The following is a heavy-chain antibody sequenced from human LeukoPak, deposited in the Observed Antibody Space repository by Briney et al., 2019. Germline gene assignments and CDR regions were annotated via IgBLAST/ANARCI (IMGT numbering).Heavy chain of an antibody. J-gene: IGHJ4*02. CDR3: ARLGQQVGATRDY. Sequence: SVKVSCKASGGTFSSYAISWVRQAPGQGLEWMGRIIPIFGTANYAQKFQGRVTITTDEPTSTAYMELSSLRSEDTAVYYCARLGQQVGATRDYWGQGTLVTVSS. D-gene: IGHD1-26*01. CDR1: GGTFSSYA. V-gene: IGHV1-69*05. CDR2: IIPIFGTA.